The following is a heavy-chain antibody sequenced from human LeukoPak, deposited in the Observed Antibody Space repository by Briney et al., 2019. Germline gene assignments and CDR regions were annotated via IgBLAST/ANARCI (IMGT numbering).Heavy chain of an antibody. D-gene: IGHD5-18*01. CDR3: ARCRGYSYGRSFDY. J-gene: IGHJ4*02. V-gene: IGHV4-34*01. CDR2: INHSGST. Sequence: SETLSLTCAVYGGSFSGYYWSWIRQPPGKGLEWIGEINHSGSTNYNPSLKSRVTISVDTSKNHFSLKLSSVTAADTAVYYCARCRGYSYGRSFDYWGQGTLVTVSS. CDR1: GGSFSGYY.